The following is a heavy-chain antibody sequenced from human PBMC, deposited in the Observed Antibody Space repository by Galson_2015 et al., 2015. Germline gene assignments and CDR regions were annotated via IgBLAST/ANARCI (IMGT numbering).Heavy chain of an antibody. D-gene: IGHD3-3*01. CDR2: ISWNSGSI. CDR1: GFTFDDYA. Sequence: SLRLSCAASGFTFDDYAMHWVRQAPGKGLEWVSGISWNSGSIGYADSVKGRFTISRDNAKNSLYLQMNSLRAEDTALYYCAKVHDFWSGYYFDYWGQGTLVTVSS. CDR3: AKVHDFWSGYYFDY. J-gene: IGHJ4*02. V-gene: IGHV3-9*01.